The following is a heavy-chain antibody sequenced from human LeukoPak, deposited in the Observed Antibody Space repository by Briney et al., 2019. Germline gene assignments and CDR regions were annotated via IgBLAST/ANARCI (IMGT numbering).Heavy chain of an antibody. V-gene: IGHV4-59*01. CDR2: IYYSGST. J-gene: IGHJ4*02. D-gene: IGHD3-22*01. Sequence: SETLSLTCTDSGGSTSSYYWSWIRQPPGKGLEWIGYIYYSGSTNYNPSLKSRVTISVDTSKNQFSLKLSSVTAADTAVYYCARAGNYYDSSGYGYWGQGALVTVSS. CDR3: ARAGNYYDSSGYGY. CDR1: GGSTSSYY.